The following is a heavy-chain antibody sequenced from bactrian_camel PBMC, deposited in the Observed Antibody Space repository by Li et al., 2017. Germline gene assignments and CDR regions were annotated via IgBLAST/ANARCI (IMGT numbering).Heavy chain of an antibody. CDR2: IRPDGST. V-gene: IGHV3S53*01. Sequence: HVQLVESGGGSVQAGGSLRLSCTAPGFNFKRCAIHWYRQAAGKQREWVSSIRPDGSTSYPDSVKGRFTISRDNTRNTPYLQMNSLKTEDTGVYYCAATDGWVPSSLGQGTQVTVS. D-gene: IGHD5*01. J-gene: IGHJ4*01. CDR1: GFNFKRCA.